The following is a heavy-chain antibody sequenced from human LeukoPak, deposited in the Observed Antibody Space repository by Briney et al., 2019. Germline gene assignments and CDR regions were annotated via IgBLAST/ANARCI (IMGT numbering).Heavy chain of an antibody. V-gene: IGHV3-7*01. CDR2: IRQDESEK. D-gene: IGHD3-22*01. J-gene: IGHJ3*01. CDR1: GFTFSSYW. Sequence: GGSPRLSCAASGFTFSSYWMTWVRQAPGKGLEWVANIRQDESEKCYVDSVKGRFTISRDNAKNSLYLQMNSLRAEDTAVYYCARDASYYDSSGYYDAFDVWGQGTIITVSS. CDR3: ARDASYYDSSGYYDAFDV.